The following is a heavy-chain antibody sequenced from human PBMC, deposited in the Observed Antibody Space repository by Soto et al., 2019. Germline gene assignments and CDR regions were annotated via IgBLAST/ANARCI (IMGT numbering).Heavy chain of an antibody. CDR1: GFTFSSYG. D-gene: IGHD2-15*01. CDR2: ISYDGSNK. V-gene: IGHV3-30*18. CDR3: AKDPKPLAVVVVAATSYYFDY. J-gene: IGHJ4*02. Sequence: HPGGSLRLSCAASGFTFSSYGMHWVRQAPGKGLEWVAVISYDGSNKYYADSVKGRFTISRDNSKNTLYLQMNSLRAEDTAVYYCAKDPKPLAVVVVAATSYYFDYWGQGTLVTVSS.